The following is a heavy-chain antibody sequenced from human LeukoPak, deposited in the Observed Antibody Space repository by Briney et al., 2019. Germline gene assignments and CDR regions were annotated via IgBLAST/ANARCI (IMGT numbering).Heavy chain of an antibody. V-gene: IGHV3-23*01. J-gene: IGHJ4*02. D-gene: IGHD4-17*01. CDR3: AKDRATVTHLFGY. CDR2: ISGSGGST. CDR1: GFNFSIYS. Sequence: PGGSLRLSCAASGFNFSIYSMNWVRQAPGKGLEWVSAISGSGGSTYYADSVKGRFTISRDNSKNTLYLQMNSLRAEDTAVYYCAKDRATVTHLFGYWGQGTLVTVSS.